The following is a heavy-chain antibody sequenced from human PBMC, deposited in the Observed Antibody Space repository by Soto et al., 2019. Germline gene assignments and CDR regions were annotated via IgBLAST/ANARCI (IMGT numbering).Heavy chain of an antibody. CDR2: INTNYI. CDR1: GFTFSSYW. Sequence: PGGSLRLSCAASGFTFSSYWMHWVRQVPGKGLVWVSRINTNYIYYGDSMKGRFTISRDNAKNSLYLEMNSLRAEDTAVYYCARESEDLTSNFDYWGQGTLVTVSS. V-gene: IGHV3-21*06. CDR3: ARESEDLTSNFDY. J-gene: IGHJ4*02.